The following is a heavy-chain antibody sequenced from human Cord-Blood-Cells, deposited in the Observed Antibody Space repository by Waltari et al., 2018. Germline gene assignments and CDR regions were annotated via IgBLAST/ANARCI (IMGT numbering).Heavy chain of an antibody. V-gene: IGHV1-69*10. CDR2: IIPILGIA. Sequence: QVQLVQPGAEVKKPGSSVKVPCKASGGTFSTYAIRWVRQAPGQGPQWMGGIIPILGIANYAQKFQGRVTITADKSTSTAYMELSSLRSEDTAVYYCARTKGGYDILTGYSYYYYYYMDVWGKGTTVTVSS. D-gene: IGHD3-9*01. CDR3: ARTKGGYDILTGYSYYYYYYMDV. J-gene: IGHJ6*03. CDR1: GGTFSTYA.